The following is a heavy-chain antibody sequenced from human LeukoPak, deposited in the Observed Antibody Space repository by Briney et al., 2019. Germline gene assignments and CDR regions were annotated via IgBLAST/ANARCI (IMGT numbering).Heavy chain of an antibody. CDR1: GGSIRSSYYY. D-gene: IGHD2-2*02. J-gene: IGHJ5*02. Sequence: PSETLSLTCTVSGGSIRSSYYYWGWIRQPPGKGLEWIGSIYDSGSTYYNPSLKSRVTISVDTSKNQFSLKLSSVTAADTAVYYCARHVGSCSSTSCYRTFWFDPWGQGTLVTVSS. CDR3: ARHVGSCSSTSCYRTFWFDP. CDR2: IYDSGST. V-gene: IGHV4-39*01.